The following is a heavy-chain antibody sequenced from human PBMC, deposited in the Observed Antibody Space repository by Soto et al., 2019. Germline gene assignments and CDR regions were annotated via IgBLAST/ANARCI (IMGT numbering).Heavy chain of an antibody. CDR1: GDSVSSSSAA. J-gene: IGHJ4*02. CDR2: TYYRSKWYN. CDR3: ASARSYSSTWHFDY. Sequence: SQTLSLTCAISGDSVSSSSAAWNWIRQSPARGLEWLGRTYYRSKWYNDYAVSVKSRITINPDTSKNQFSLQLNSVTPEDTAVYYCASARSYSSTWHFDYWGQGTLVTVSS. V-gene: IGHV6-1*01. D-gene: IGHD6-13*01.